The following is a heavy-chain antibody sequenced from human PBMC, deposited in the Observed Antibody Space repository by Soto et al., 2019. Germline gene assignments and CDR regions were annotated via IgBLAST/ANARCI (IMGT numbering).Heavy chain of an antibody. CDR3: ARAYGYCSSTSCPTQYYFDY. CDR2: ISSSSSYI. J-gene: IGHJ4*02. CDR1: GFTFSSYS. V-gene: IGHV3-21*01. Sequence: EVQLVESGGGLVKPGGSLRLSCAASGFTFSSYSMNWVRQAQGKGLEWVSSISSSSSYIYYADSVKGRFTISRDNAKNSLYLQMNSLRAEDTAVYYCARAYGYCSSTSCPTQYYFDYWGQGTLVTVSS. D-gene: IGHD2-2*03.